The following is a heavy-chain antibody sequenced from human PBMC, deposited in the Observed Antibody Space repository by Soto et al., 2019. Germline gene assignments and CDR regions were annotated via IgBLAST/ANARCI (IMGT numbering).Heavy chain of an antibody. V-gene: IGHV5-51*01. D-gene: IGHD6-25*01. CDR3: ARRAADDSFDI. CDR1: EYSFTTYW. Sequence: PGESLKISCKGSEYSFTTYWIGWVRQMPGEGLEWMGIIYPGDSDIRYSPSLQGQVTISADKSISTAYLQWSSLKASDSAIYYCARRAADDSFDIWGQGTMVTVSS. CDR2: IYPGDSDI. J-gene: IGHJ3*02.